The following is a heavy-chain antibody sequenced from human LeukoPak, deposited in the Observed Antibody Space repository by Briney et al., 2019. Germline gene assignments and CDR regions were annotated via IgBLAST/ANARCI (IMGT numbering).Heavy chain of an antibody. CDR1: GFTFRKAW. V-gene: IGHV3-15*01. D-gene: IGHD4-17*01. Sequence: GGSLRLSWAASGFTFRKAWMSWVRQPPGKGLDWVGRTKSKTDGGTTDYAAPVKGRFTISRDDSKNTLYLQMNSLKTEDTAVYYCTTDSTVTTVHWGQGTLVTVSS. CDR2: TKSKTDGGTT. CDR3: TTDSTVTTVH. J-gene: IGHJ4*02.